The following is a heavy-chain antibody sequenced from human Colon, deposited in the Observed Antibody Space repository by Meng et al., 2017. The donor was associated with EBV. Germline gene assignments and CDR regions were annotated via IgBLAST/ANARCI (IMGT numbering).Heavy chain of an antibody. V-gene: IGHV4-30-2*01. J-gene: IGHJ5*02. Sequence: RESGSGLSRPSHTLSPTCAVSGDSIPSGDYSWTWIRQPPGKGLEWIGYIYHGVNIYYTPSLRSRVTISVDKSRNQFSLKLTSVSAADTAVYYCVRDTRRGGGWFDPWGQGTLVTVSS. CDR3: VRDTRRGGGWFDP. CDR1: GDSIPSGDYS. D-gene: IGHD3-10*01. CDR2: IYHGVNI.